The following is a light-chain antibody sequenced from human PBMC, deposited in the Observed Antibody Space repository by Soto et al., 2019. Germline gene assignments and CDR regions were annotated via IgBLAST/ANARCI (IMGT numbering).Light chain of an antibody. J-gene: IGKJ2*01. V-gene: IGKV1-5*01. CDR1: QSISDW. Sequence: DIQLTQSPSTLSAYVGDRVNMTCRASQSISDWLAWYQQKPGKAPELLISDASTLATGVPSRFSGSGSGTEFTLTISSMQTDDSATYFCQEYKTYAFGPGTKVDI. CDR2: DAS. CDR3: QEYKTYA.